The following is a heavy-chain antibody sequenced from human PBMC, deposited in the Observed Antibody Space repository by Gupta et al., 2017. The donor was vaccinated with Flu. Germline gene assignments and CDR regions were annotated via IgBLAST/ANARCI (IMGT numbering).Heavy chain of an antibody. CDR2: YYTNSGGT. J-gene: IGHJ6*02. Sequence: QVQLVQSGAEETKPAASVTVSCKASAYTFTGFYMHWLRQAPGQGREWMGWYYTNSGGTNYAQKFQGRVTMTRETSISTAYMELSRLRADDTAVYYWARDSLDPVGGSERTGVGMDVWGQGTTVTVSS. V-gene: IGHV1-2*02. CDR3: ARDSLDPVGGSERTGVGMDV. D-gene: IGHD1/OR15-1a*01. CDR1: AYTFTGFY.